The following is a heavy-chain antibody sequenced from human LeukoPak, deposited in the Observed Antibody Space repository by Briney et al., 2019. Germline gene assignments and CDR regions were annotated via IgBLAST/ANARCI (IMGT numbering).Heavy chain of an antibody. CDR3: ARDQDGTVWFDY. CDR1: GYTFTGYY. Sequence: ASVKVSYKASGYTFTGYYMHWVRQAPGQGLEWMGWINPNSGGTNYAQKFQGRVTMTRDTSISTAYMELSRLRSDDTAVYYCARDQDGTVWFDYWGQGTLVTVSS. CDR2: INPNSGGT. D-gene: IGHD3/OR15-3a*01. V-gene: IGHV1-2*02. J-gene: IGHJ4*02.